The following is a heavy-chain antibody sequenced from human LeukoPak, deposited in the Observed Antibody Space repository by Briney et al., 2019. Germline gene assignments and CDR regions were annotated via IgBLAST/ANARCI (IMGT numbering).Heavy chain of an antibody. CDR2: IFYSGNT. V-gene: IGHV4-59*12. CDR3: ARGQCSRDSCYDFDY. CDR1: GGSINTYY. Sequence: SETLSLTCTVSGGSINTYYWSWIRQPPGKGLEWIGYIFYSGNTNYNPSLKSRVTISLNTSKNQFSLKLSSVTAADTAVYYCARGQCSRDSCYDFDYWGQGSLVTVSS. J-gene: IGHJ4*02. D-gene: IGHD2-15*01.